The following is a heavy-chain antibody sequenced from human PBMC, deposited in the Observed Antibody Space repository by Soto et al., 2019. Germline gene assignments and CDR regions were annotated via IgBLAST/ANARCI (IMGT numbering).Heavy chain of an antibody. CDR2: IYWSGDE. D-gene: IGHD6-6*01. CDR1: GFSLSTSGVG. J-gene: IGHJ3*02. CDR3: ARGLATLPVFAFDI. V-gene: IGHV2-5*01. Sequence: QGTLKESGPTLVKPTQTLTLTCSFSGFSLSTSGVGVGWIRQSPGKALEGLALIYWSGDEHYRPSLKSRLSIIKDTSKNHVVLIMTDMDPVDTATYYCARGLATLPVFAFDIWGQGTMVTVSS.